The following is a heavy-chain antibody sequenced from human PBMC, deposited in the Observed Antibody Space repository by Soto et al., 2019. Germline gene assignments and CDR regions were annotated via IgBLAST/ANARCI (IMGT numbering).Heavy chain of an antibody. V-gene: IGHV3-30-3*01. CDR3: AWALIPYCSRNSCRYFDY. Sequence: QVQLVESGGGVVQPGGSLRLSCAASGFTLSSYTMHWVRQAPGKGLEWVAVITSDGNIRLYADSVKGRFSISRDTSKDTLYLQMSSLRPEDTVVYYCAWALIPYCSRNSCRYFDYWGQGTLVTVSS. D-gene: IGHD2-8*01. J-gene: IGHJ4*02. CDR1: GFTLSSYT. CDR2: ITSDGNIR.